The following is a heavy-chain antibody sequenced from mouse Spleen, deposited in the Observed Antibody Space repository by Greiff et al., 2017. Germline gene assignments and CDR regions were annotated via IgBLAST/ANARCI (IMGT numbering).Heavy chain of an antibody. Sequence: LQESGAELARPGASVKMSCKASGYTFTSYTMHWVKQRPGQGLEWIGYINPSSGYTKYNQKFKDKATLTADKSSSTAYMQLSSLTSEDSAVYYCARFDYKDYAMDYWGQGTSVTVSS. D-gene: IGHD2-4*01. V-gene: IGHV1-4*01. CDR2: INPSSGYT. CDR3: ARFDYKDYAMDY. CDR1: GYTFTSYT. J-gene: IGHJ4*01.